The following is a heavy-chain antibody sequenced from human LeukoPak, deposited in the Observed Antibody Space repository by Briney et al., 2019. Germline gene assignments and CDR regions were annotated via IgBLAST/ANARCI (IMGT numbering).Heavy chain of an antibody. D-gene: IGHD6-13*01. V-gene: IGHV4-38-2*02. Sequence: SETLSLTCTVSGYSISSAFHWGWIRQPPGKGLEWIGSIYHSGGTYYNPSLKSRVTMSVDTSKNQFSLKLSSVTPEDTAVYYCARNLIPEQLVLNFWGQGTLVTVSS. J-gene: IGHJ4*02. CDR2: IYHSGGT. CDR1: GYSISSAFH. CDR3: ARNLIPEQLVLNF.